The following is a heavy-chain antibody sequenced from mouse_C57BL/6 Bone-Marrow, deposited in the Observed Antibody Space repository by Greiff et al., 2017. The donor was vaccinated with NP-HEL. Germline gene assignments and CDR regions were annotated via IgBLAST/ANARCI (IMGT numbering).Heavy chain of an antibody. Sequence: EVQRVESGEGLVKPGGSLKLSCAASGFTFSSYAMSWVRQTPEKRLEWVAYISSGGDYIYYADTVKGRFTISRDNARNTLYLQMSSLKSEDTAMYYCTRDGNYYDYDSWFAYWGQGTLVTVSA. CDR2: ISSGGDYI. D-gene: IGHD2-4*01. CDR3: TRDGNYYDYDSWFAY. CDR1: GFTFSSYA. J-gene: IGHJ3*01. V-gene: IGHV5-9-1*02.